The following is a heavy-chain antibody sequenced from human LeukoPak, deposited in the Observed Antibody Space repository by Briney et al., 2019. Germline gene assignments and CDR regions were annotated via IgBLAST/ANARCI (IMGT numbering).Heavy chain of an antibody. Sequence: GGSLRLSCAASVFSYSVYWMHWVRQAPGKGPVWVSRIKTDGSITDYADSVKGRFTISRDNAKNTLYLQMNSLRAEDTAVYYCVRAYYGFDYWGQGTLVTVSS. CDR1: VFSYSVYW. CDR2: IKTDGSIT. J-gene: IGHJ4*02. CDR3: VRAYYGFDY. V-gene: IGHV3-74*01. D-gene: IGHD3-22*01.